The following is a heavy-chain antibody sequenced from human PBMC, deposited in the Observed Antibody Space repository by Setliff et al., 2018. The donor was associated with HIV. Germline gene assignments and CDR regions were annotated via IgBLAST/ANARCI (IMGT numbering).Heavy chain of an antibody. CDR1: GGSISSGSYY. V-gene: IGHV4-61*09. CDR2: IYTSGST. Sequence: SETLSLTCTVSGGSISSGSYYWSWIRQPAGKGLEWIGHIYTSGSTSYNPSLSSRLTISVDTSKNQVSLRLSSATAADTGVYYCARHRDPPGSSWIFYYYYMDLWGGGTTVTVSS. D-gene: IGHD6-13*01. J-gene: IGHJ6*03. CDR3: ARHRDPPGSSWIFYYYYMDL.